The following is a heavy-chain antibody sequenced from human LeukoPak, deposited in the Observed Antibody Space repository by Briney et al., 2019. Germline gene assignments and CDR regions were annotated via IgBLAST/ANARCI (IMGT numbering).Heavy chain of an antibody. CDR1: GFSISSYW. CDR3: ARDPSTMPFDY. D-gene: IGHD2-2*01. CDR2: IKQDGSEK. Sequence: GGSLRLSCAASGFSISSYWMSWVRQAPGKGLEWVANIKQDGSEKHYVDSVKGRFTISRDNAKNSLYLQMNSLRAEDTAVYYCARDPSTMPFDYWGQGTLVTVSS. V-gene: IGHV3-7*01. J-gene: IGHJ4*02.